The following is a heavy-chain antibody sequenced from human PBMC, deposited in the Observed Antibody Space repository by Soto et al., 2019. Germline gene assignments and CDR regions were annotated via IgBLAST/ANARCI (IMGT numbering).Heavy chain of an antibody. CDR2: ISYDGSNK. CDR1: GFTFSSYG. V-gene: IGHV3-30*03. D-gene: IGHD3-10*01. CDR3: APWFGAFDY. J-gene: IGHJ4*02. Sequence: QVQLVESGGGVVQPGRSLRLSCAASGFTFSSYGMHWVRQAPGKGLEWVAVISYDGSNKYYADSVKGRFTISRDNSKNTMYLQMNSWRAEETGVYYCAPWFGAFDYWGQGTLVTVSS.